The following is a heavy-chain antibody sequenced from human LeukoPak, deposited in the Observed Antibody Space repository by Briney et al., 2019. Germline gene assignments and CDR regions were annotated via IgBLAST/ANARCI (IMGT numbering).Heavy chain of an antibody. CDR2: IYYSGTT. Sequence: SETLSLTCAVYVGSFSGYYWSWMRQPPGKGLEWIGYIYYSGTTNYNPSLKSRVTISVDTSKNQFSLKLSSVTAADTAVYYCARGSSGVRGVPSLDYWGQGTLVTVSS. CDR1: VGSFSGYY. CDR3: ARGSSGVRGVPSLDY. V-gene: IGHV4-59*01. J-gene: IGHJ4*02. D-gene: IGHD3-10*01.